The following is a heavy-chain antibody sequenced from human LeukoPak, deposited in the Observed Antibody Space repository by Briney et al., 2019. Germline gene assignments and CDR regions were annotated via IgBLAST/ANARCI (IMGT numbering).Heavy chain of an antibody. CDR1: GGSISSGSYY. V-gene: IGHV4-61*02. Sequence: SQTLSLTCTVSGGSISSGSYYWSWIRQPAGKGLEWIGRIYTSGSTNYNPSLKSRVTISVDTSKNQFSLKLSSVTAADTAVYYCARDKRFLEWGGTDYSYFGMDVWGQGTTVTVSS. D-gene: IGHD3-3*01. J-gene: IGHJ6*02. CDR2: IYTSGST. CDR3: ARDKRFLEWGGTDYSYFGMDV.